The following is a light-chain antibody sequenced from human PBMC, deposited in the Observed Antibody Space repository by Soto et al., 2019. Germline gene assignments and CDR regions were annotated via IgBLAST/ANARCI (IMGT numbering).Light chain of an antibody. Sequence: DIQMTQSPSTLSASVGDRVTITCRASQSINSWLAWYQQKPGRAPKLLIYKASSLESGVPSRFSGSGSGSEFTLTISSLQPDDFATYYCQQYTSDSTVGQGTKVEIK. CDR3: QQYTSDST. J-gene: IGKJ1*01. CDR2: KAS. V-gene: IGKV1-5*03. CDR1: QSINSW.